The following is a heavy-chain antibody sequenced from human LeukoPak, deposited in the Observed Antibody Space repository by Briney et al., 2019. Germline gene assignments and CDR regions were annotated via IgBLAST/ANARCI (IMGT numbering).Heavy chain of an antibody. Sequence: GGSLRHSCAASGFTFSSHVVSWVRQAPGKGLEWVSGISASGGTTYYADSVKGRFTISRDNSKNTLYLQMNSLRAEDTAVYYCAKSRGSGTGSYFDYWGQGTLVTVSS. CDR3: AKSRGSGTGSYFDY. J-gene: IGHJ4*02. CDR2: ISASGGTT. V-gene: IGHV3-23*01. CDR1: GFTFSSHV. D-gene: IGHD2-15*01.